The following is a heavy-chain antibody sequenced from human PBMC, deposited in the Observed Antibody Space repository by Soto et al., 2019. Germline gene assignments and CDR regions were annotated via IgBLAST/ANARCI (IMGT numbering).Heavy chain of an antibody. J-gene: IGHJ6*02. Sequence: QVQLVQSGAEVKKPGSSVKVSKASGGTFSSYAISWVRQAPGQGLEWMGGIIPIFGTANYAQKFQGRVTITADESTSTAYMELSSLRSEDTAVYYCARGRRATGGMDVWGQGTTVTVSS. CDR3: ARGRRATGGMDV. CDR1: GGTFSSYA. CDR2: IIPIFGTA. D-gene: IGHD3-9*01. V-gene: IGHV1-69*01.